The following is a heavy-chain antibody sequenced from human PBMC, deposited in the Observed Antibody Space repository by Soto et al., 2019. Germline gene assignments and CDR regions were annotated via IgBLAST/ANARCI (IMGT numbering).Heavy chain of an antibody. Sequence: QVHLVQSGAEVKKPGASVKVSCKGSGYTFTSYGITWVRQAPGQGLAWMGWISAHNGNTNYAQKLQGRVTVTRHTSTSTAYMELRSVRSDDTAVYYCARGRYGDYWGHGALVTVSS. CDR1: GYTFTSYG. J-gene: IGHJ4*01. V-gene: IGHV1-18*01. CDR2: ISAHNGNT. CDR3: ARGRYGDY. D-gene: IGHD1-1*01.